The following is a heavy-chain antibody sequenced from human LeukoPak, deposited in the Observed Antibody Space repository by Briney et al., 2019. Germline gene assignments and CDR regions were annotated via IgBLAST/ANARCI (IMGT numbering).Heavy chain of an antibody. CDR2: IYYSGST. D-gene: IGHD3-22*01. CDR1: GGSFSSSSYY. V-gene: IGHV4-39*01. Sequence: PSETLSLTCTVSGGSFSSSSYYWGWIRQPPGKGLEWVGSIYYSGSTYYNPSVKSRVTISVDTSKSQFSLKLSTVTAADTAVYYCVSSGYYLNYFEYWGQGTLVTVSS. J-gene: IGHJ4*02. CDR3: VSSGYYLNYFEY.